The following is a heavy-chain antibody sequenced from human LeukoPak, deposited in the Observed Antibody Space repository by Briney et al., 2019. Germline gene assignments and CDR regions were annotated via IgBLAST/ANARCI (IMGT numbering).Heavy chain of an antibody. CDR3: AKDNLDYYDSSGYYPDAFDI. V-gene: IGHV1-8*01. CDR2: MNPNSGNT. Sequence: ASVKVSCKASGYTFTSYDINWVRQATGQGLEWMGWMNPNSGNTGYAQKFQGRVTMTRNTSISTAYMELSSLRSDDTAVYYCAKDNLDYYDSSGYYPDAFDIWGQGTMVTVSS. D-gene: IGHD3-22*01. CDR1: GYTFTSYD. J-gene: IGHJ3*02.